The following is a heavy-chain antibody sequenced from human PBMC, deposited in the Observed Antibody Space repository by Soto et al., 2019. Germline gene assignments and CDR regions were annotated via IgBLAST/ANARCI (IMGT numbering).Heavy chain of an antibody. CDR2: INSGSTSV. Sequence: DVHLVESGGGLVKPGGSLRLSCEVSGFSFSISAMNWVRQAPGKGLEWVSSINSGSTSVRYADSVKGRFTISRDNANNSLFLHMNSLRVEDTAVYYRARGGGSLNYWGQGTLVTVSS. V-gene: IGHV3-21*01. D-gene: IGHD2-15*01. CDR3: ARGGGSLNY. CDR1: GFSFSISA. J-gene: IGHJ4*02.